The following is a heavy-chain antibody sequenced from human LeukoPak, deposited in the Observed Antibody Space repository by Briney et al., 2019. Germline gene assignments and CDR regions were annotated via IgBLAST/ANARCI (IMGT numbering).Heavy chain of an antibody. V-gene: IGHV3-11*01. CDR3: ARDKYYGSGSQREDV. D-gene: IGHD3-10*01. CDR1: GFTFSDYH. CDR2: ISSSGSTI. J-gene: IGHJ6*02. Sequence: PGGSLRLSCAASGFTFSDYHMSWIRQAPGKGLEWVSYISSSGSTIYYADSVKGRFTISRDNAKNSLYLQMNSLRAEDTAVYYCARDKYYGSGSQREDVWGQGTTVTVSS.